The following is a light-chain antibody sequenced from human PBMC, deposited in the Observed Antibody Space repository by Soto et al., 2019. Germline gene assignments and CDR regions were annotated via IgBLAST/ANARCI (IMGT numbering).Light chain of an antibody. V-gene: IGKV3-20*01. CDR2: GSS. J-gene: IGKJ3*01. Sequence: DTVLTQSPGTLSLSPGERAALSCRASQGVSSSYLAWYQQKPGQAPRLLISGSSSRATGIPDRFSGSGSGTDFTLTISRLEPEDFAVYWCQVYGNSPLLTFGPGTKVDIK. CDR1: QGVSSSY. CDR3: QVYGNSPLLT.